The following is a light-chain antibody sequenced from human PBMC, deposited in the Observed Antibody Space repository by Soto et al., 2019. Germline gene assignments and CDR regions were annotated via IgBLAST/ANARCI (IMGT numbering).Light chain of an antibody. CDR2: RDY. J-gene: IGLJ2*01. Sequence: SSELTQPLSVSVALGQTASITCGGNNIGSKNVHWYQQKPGQAPVLVIYRDYSRPSGIPERFSGSNSGNTATLTISRAQAGDEADYYCHVWDSSTVIFGGGTKLTVL. CDR3: HVWDSSTVI. V-gene: IGLV3-9*01. CDR1: NIGSKN.